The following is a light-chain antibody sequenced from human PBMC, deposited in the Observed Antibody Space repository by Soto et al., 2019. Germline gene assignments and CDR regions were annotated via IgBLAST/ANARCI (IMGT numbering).Light chain of an antibody. J-gene: IGLJ3*02. Sequence: NFMLTQPHSVSESPGKTVIISCTRSSGSIASNYVQWYQQRPGSSPTTVIYEDNQRPSGVPDRFSGSIDSSSNSASLTISVLETEDEADYFCQSYGATNQVFGGGTKLTVL. V-gene: IGLV6-57*01. CDR1: SGSIASNY. CDR2: EDN. CDR3: QSYGATNQV.